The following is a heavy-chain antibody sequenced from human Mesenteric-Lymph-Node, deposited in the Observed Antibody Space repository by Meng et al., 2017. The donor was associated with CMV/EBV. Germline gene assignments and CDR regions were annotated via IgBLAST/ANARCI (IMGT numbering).Heavy chain of an antibody. D-gene: IGHD3-3*01. CDR3: ARDNNYDFWSAWDYYGMDV. V-gene: IGHV3-48*03. Sequence: GGSLRLSCAASGFTFSSYEMNWVRQAPGKGLEWVAYISNSGGTIYYADSVKGRFTISRDNAKNSLYLQMNSLRAEDTAVYYCARDNNYDFWSAWDYYGMDVWGQGTTVTVSS. J-gene: IGHJ6*02. CDR2: ISNSGGTI. CDR1: GFTFSSYE.